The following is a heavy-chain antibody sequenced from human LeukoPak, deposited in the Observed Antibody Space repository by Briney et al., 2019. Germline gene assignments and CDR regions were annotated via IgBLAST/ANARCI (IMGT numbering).Heavy chain of an antibody. CDR3: AREEGYSRGWYHY. J-gene: IGHJ4*02. CDR1: GYTFTSSG. CDR2: ICAYNGNT. D-gene: IGHD6-19*01. Sequence: ASVKVSCKASGYTFTSSGISWVRQAPGQGLEWMGWICAYNGNTNYAQKLQGSVTMTTDTTTSTAYMEQRSLRSDDTAVYYCAREEGYSRGWYHYWGQGTLVAVSS. V-gene: IGHV1-18*01.